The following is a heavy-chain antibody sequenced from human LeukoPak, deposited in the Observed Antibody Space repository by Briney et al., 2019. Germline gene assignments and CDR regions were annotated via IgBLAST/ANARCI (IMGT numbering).Heavy chain of an antibody. CDR2: IKQDGSEK. Sequence: PGGSLRLSCAASGFTFSSYWMSWVRQAPGKGLEWVADIKQDGSEKYYVDSVKGRFTISRDNAKNSLYLQMNSLRAEDTAVYYCAKLPSPAGRSWPEHYYDSGGYYHLWGQGTTVTVSS. J-gene: IGHJ6*02. CDR3: AKLPSPAGRSWPEHYYDSGGYYHL. CDR1: GFTFSSYW. D-gene: IGHD3-22*01. V-gene: IGHV3-7*01.